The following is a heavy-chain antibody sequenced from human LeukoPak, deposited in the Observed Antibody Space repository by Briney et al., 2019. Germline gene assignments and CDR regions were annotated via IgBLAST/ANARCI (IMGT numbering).Heavy chain of an antibody. CDR1: GFTFSSYG. CDR3: AKELYFGSGSYPDY. V-gene: IGHV3-30*18. CDR2: ISHDGSDS. Sequence: PGRSLRVSCAASGFTFSSYGMHWVRQAPGKGLEWVAVISHDGSDSHYADSVKGRFTISRDNSKNTVYLQMSSLRPEDTAVYCCAKELYFGSGSYPDYWGQGTPVRVSS. D-gene: IGHD3-10*01. J-gene: IGHJ4*02.